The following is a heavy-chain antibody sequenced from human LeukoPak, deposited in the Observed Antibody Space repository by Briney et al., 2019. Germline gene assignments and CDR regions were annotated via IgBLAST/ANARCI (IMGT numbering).Heavy chain of an antibody. J-gene: IGHJ4*02. D-gene: IGHD5-18*01. V-gene: IGHV1-24*01. Sequence: GESLKISCKVSGYTLTELSMHWVRQAPGKGLEWMGGFDPEDGETIYAQKFQGRVTMTEDTSTDTAYMELSSLRSEDTAVYYCATDSGYRQELGYWGQGTLVTVSS. CDR3: ATDSGYRQELGY. CDR2: FDPEDGET. CDR1: GYTLTELS.